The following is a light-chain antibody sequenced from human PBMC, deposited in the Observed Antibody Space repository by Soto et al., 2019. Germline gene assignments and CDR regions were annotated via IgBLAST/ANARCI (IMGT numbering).Light chain of an antibody. V-gene: IGKV3-15*01. CDR1: QSVSSN. CDR3: QQYNNWPPWT. CDR2: GAS. Sequence: EIVMTQSPATLSVSPGERATLSCRASQSVSSNLAWYQQKPGQAPRLLIYGASTRATGNPARFSGSGSGTEFTLTITSLQSEDCAVYYCQQYNNWPPWTFGQGTKVEIK. J-gene: IGKJ1*01.